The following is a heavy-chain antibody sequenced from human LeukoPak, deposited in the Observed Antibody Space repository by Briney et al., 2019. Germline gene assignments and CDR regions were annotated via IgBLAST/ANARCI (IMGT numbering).Heavy chain of an antibody. CDR2: IIGSGGST. CDR1: GFTFSSYA. CDR3: ATGPGVVTWAPWSF. D-gene: IGHD4-23*01. J-gene: IGHJ4*02. Sequence: GASLTLSCAASGFTFSSYAMSWVRQAPGQGLEWVSAIIGSGGSTYYADSVKGRFTISRDNSKNTLYLQMNSLRAEDTAVYYCATGPGVVTWAPWSFCGQGTLVTVSS. V-gene: IGHV3-23*01.